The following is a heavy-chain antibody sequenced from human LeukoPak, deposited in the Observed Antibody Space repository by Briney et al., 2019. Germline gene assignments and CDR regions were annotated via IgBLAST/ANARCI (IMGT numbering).Heavy chain of an antibody. Sequence: SGGSLRLSCAASGFTFSSYATTWVRQAPGKGLEWVSTISGSGDSTYYADSVKGRFTISRDNSKNTLYLQMNSLRAEDTAIYYCAKDQGDSGYYSIDYWGQGTLVTVSS. D-gene: IGHD5-12*01. J-gene: IGHJ4*02. CDR1: GFTFSSYA. V-gene: IGHV3-23*01. CDR2: ISGSGDST. CDR3: AKDQGDSGYYSIDY.